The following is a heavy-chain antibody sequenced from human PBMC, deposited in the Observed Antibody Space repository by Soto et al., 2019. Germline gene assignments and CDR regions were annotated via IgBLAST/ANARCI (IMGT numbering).Heavy chain of an antibody. D-gene: IGHD1-26*01. V-gene: IGHV1-18*01. Sequence: QVQLVQSGAEVKKPGASVTVSCKASGYIFTSYGISWVRQAPGQGLEWMGWITAYNGDTNYAQNLQGRVTLTTDTSTSTAYMELRSLRSDDTAVYYCARGGVGATTTYYDYWGQGTLVTVSS. CDR2: ITAYNGDT. CDR3: ARGGVGATTTYYDY. CDR1: GYIFTSYG. J-gene: IGHJ4*02.